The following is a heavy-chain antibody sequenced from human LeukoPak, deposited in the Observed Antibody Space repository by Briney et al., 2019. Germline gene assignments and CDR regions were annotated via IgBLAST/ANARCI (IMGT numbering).Heavy chain of an antibody. D-gene: IGHD3-10*01. CDR1: GSTFSDYV. Sequence: PGGSLRLPCAASGSTFSDYVMCWVRQAPGKGLEWVSSIHGSGGETHYADSVRGRFSISRGNSKSTVYLQMNSLRAEDTAVYYCAREGSGDAFDIWGQGTMVTVSS. J-gene: IGHJ3*02. CDR3: AREGSGDAFDI. CDR2: IHGSGGET. V-gene: IGHV3-23*01.